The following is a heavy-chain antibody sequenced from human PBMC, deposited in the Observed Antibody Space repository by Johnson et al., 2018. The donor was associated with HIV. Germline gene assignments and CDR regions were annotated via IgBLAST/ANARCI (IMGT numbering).Heavy chain of an antibody. CDR2: IKQDGSAK. V-gene: IGHV3-7*01. Sequence: LVESGGGLVQPGGSLRLSCAASGFNVSSNYMSWVRQAPGKGLEWVANIKQDGSAKYYVDSVKGRFTISRDNAKNSLYLQMNSLRADDTAVYYCARAYSYGAFDIWGQGTRVTVSS. J-gene: IGHJ3*02. CDR3: ARAYSYGAFDI. CDR1: GFNVSSNY. D-gene: IGHD5-18*01.